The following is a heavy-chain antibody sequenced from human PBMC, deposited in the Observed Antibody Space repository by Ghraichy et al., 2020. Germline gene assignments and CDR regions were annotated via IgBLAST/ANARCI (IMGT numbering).Heavy chain of an antibody. Sequence: ASVKVSCKASGYTFTSYGISWVRQAPGQGLEWMGWISAYNGNTNYAQKLQGRVTMTTDTSTSTAYMELRSLRSDDTAVYYCARVVVAATRGATAAPWFDPWGQGTLVTVSS. CDR3: ARVVVAATRGATAAPWFDP. V-gene: IGHV1-18*01. J-gene: IGHJ5*02. CDR1: GYTFTSYG. D-gene: IGHD2-15*01. CDR2: ISAYNGNT.